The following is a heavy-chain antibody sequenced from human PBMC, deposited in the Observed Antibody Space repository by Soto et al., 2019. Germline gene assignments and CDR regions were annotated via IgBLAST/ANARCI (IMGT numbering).Heavy chain of an antibody. J-gene: IGHJ6*03. Sequence: QVQLVQSGAEVKKPGASVKVSCKASGYSFSSYAVHWVRQAPGQSLEWVGWINAGNGVTKYSQKFQGRVTITSDASESTAYMTLGSLTYGYAAVYYCARDPRVDTGAWFGYYYSYMDFWGKGTTVTVSS. D-gene: IGHD3-16*01. CDR3: ARDPRVDTGAWFGYYYSYMDF. CDR1: GYSFSSYA. V-gene: IGHV1-3*01. CDR2: INAGNGVT.